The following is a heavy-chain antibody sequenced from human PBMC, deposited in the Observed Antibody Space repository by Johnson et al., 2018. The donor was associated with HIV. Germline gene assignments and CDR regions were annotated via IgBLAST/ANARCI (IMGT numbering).Heavy chain of an antibody. D-gene: IGHD5-12*01. CDR1: GLIFSRSW. Sequence: VQLVESGGGLVQPGGSLRLSCAASGLIFSRSWMHWVRQAPGKGLVWVPRTNSDGSSTTYAVSVKGRFTISRDKAKYTLHLQMNSLRAEDTAVYYCARGGHSGYDYFEAFEMWGQGTKVTVSS. J-gene: IGHJ3*02. CDR3: ARGGHSGYDYFEAFEM. CDR2: TNSDGSST. V-gene: IGHV3-74*01.